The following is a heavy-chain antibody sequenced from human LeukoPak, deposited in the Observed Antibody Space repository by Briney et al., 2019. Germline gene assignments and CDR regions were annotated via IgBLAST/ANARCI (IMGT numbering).Heavy chain of an antibody. CDR3: AKVTTMVRGSFDY. D-gene: IGHD3-10*01. CDR2: ISWNSGSI. Sequence: GGSLRLSCAASGFTFDDYAMHWVRQAPGKGLEWVSGISWNSGSIGYADSVKGRFTISRDNAKDSLYLQMNSLRAEDTALYYCAKVTTMVRGSFDYWGQGTLVTVSS. V-gene: IGHV3-9*01. J-gene: IGHJ4*02. CDR1: GFTFDDYA.